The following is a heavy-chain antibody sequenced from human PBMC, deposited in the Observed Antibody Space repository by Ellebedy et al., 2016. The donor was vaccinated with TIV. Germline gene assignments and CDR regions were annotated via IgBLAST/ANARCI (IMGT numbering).Heavy chain of an antibody. CDR1: GYTFSNYF. V-gene: IGHV1-46*04. Sequence: AASVKVSCKASGYTFSNYFVHWVRQSPGQGLEWMGIINPSSGSTTYAQKLQGRVTMTRDTSTSTVYMELSSLRSEDTAVYYCARQVGRPFGYSDYWGQGTLVTVSS. CDR3: ARQVGRPFGYSDY. CDR2: INPSSGST. D-gene: IGHD6-13*01. J-gene: IGHJ4*02.